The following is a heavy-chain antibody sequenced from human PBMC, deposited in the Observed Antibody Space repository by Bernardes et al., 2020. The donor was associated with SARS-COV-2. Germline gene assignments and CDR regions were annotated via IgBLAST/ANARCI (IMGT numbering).Heavy chain of an antibody. CDR2: IYLDDDQ. D-gene: IGHD3-22*01. Sequence: SGTTLSKPTQTLTLTCPFSGFSLSPAGVGVAWIRQPPGKALEWLALIYLDDDQRYSPSLRSRLTITKDTTKSQVVITMTNMDPVDTATYYCAHRASFYDDDDFYYSGFDYWGQGTLVTVSS. J-gene: IGHJ4*02. CDR1: GFSLSPAGVG. CDR3: AHRASFYDDDDFYYSGFDY. V-gene: IGHV2-5*02.